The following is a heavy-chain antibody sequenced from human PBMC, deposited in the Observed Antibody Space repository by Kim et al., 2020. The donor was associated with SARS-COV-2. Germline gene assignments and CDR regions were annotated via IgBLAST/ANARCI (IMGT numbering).Heavy chain of an antibody. CDR3: ARDFSLENIVVVVAATSGNAFDI. CDR2: INAGNGNT. CDR1: GYTFTSYA. V-gene: IGHV1-3*01. D-gene: IGHD2-15*01. Sequence: ASVKVSCKASGYTFTSYAMHWVRQAPGQRLEWMGWINAGNGNTKYSQKFQGRVTITRDTSASTAYMELSSLRSEDTAVYYCARDFSLENIVVVVAATSGNAFDIWGQGTMVTVSS. J-gene: IGHJ3*02.